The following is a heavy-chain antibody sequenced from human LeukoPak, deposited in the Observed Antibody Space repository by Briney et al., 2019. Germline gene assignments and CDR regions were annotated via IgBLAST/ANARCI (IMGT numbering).Heavy chain of an antibody. V-gene: IGHV1-2*02. Sequence: ASMKVSCKASGYTFTGYYMHWVRQAPGQGLEWMGWINPNSGGTNYAQKFQGRVTMTRDTSISTAYMELSRLRSDDTAVYYCARDSVPTSGFDPWGQGTLVTVSS. CDR3: ARDSVPTSGFDP. J-gene: IGHJ5*02. D-gene: IGHD3-16*01. CDR1: GYTFTGYY. CDR2: INPNSGGT.